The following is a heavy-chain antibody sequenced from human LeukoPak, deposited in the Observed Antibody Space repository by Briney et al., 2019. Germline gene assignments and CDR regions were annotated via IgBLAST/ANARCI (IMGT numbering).Heavy chain of an antibody. CDR3: ARETTKGPITMVRGVITYYFDY. CDR1: GYTFTVYY. J-gene: IGHJ4*02. CDR2: INPNSGGT. Sequence: GASVTVSFTASGYTFTVYYMHWVRQAPGQGLEWMGWINPNSGGTNYAQKFQGRVTMTRDTSISTAYMELSRLRSDDTAVYYCARETTKGPITMVRGVITYYFDYWGQGTLVTVSS. V-gene: IGHV1-2*02. D-gene: IGHD3-10*01.